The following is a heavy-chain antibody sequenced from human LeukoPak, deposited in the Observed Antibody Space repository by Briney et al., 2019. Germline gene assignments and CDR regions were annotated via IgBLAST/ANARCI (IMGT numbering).Heavy chain of an antibody. CDR3: ARVSMAVAGLLDY. CDR1: GYSFSGYF. V-gene: IGHV1-2*06. Sequence: ASVKASCKASGYSFSGYFIHWVRQAPGQGLEWMGRINPNNRDTIYAQKFQGRVTMTRDTSISTAYMELSRLRSDDTAVYYCARVSMAVAGLLDYWGQGTLLTVSS. CDR2: INPNNRDT. J-gene: IGHJ4*02. D-gene: IGHD6-19*01.